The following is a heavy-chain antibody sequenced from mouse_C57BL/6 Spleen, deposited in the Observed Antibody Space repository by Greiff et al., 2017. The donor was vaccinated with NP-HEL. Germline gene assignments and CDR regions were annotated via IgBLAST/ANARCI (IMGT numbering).Heavy chain of an antibody. CDR2: INPSTGGT. J-gene: IGHJ1*03. D-gene: IGHD1-1*01. CDR1: GYSFTGYY. CDR3: AREEVYYGSSHWYFDV. Sequence: VQLQQSGPELVKPGASVKISCKASGYSFTGYYMNWVKQSPEKSLEWIGEINPSTGGTTYNQKFKAKATLTVDKSSSTAYMQLKSLTSEDSAVYYCAREEVYYGSSHWYFDVWGTGTTVTVSS. V-gene: IGHV1-42*01.